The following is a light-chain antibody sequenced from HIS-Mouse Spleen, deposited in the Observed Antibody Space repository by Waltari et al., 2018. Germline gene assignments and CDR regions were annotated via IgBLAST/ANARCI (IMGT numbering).Light chain of an antibody. CDR1: SLPKKY. V-gene: IGLV3-10*01. CDR2: EDS. Sequence: SYELTHPPSVPVSPGQTARITCSGESLPKKYAYWYQQKSGQAPVLVIYEDSKRPSGIPERFSGSSSGTMATLTISGAQVEDEADYYCYSTDSSGNHRVFGGGTKLTVL. CDR3: YSTDSSGNHRV. J-gene: IGLJ2*01.